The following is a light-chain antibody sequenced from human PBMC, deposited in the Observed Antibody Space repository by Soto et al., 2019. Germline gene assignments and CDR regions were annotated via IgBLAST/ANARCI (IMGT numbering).Light chain of an antibody. CDR1: QSVSSSY. V-gene: IGKV3-20*01. J-gene: IGKJ1*01. Sequence: EIVLTQSPGTLSLSPGERATLSCRASQSVSSSYLAWYQQKPGQAPRLLIYDASSRATGIPDRFSGSGSGTDFPPTISRLEPEDFAVYYCQQYGSSPRTFGQGTKVEI. CDR3: QQYGSSPRT. CDR2: DAS.